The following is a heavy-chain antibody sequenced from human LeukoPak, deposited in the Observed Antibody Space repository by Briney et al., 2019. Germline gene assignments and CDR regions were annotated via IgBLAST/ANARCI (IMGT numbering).Heavy chain of an antibody. V-gene: IGHV1-2*02. Sequence: GASVKVSCKASGYTFTDYFVYWVRQAPGQGLEWMGWINPNSGGTNYAQKFQGRVTMTRDTSISTAYMELSRLRSDDTAVYYCARGGDIVILPTADMDYWGQGTLVTVSS. J-gene: IGHJ4*02. D-gene: IGHD2/OR15-2a*01. CDR2: INPNSGGT. CDR3: ARGGDIVILPTADMDY. CDR1: GYTFTDYF.